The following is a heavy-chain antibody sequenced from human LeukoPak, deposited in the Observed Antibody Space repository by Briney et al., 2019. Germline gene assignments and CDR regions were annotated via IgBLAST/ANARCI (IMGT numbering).Heavy chain of an antibody. CDR3: ARVRQWLALTAPFDY. CDR2: INPNSGGT. Sequence: ASVKVSCKASGYTFTGYYMHWVRQAPGQGLEWMGWINPNSGGTNYAQKFQGRVTMTRDTPISTAYMELSRLRSDDTAVYYCARVRQWLALTAPFDYWGQGTLVTVSS. CDR1: GYTFTGYY. V-gene: IGHV1-2*02. D-gene: IGHD6-19*01. J-gene: IGHJ4*02.